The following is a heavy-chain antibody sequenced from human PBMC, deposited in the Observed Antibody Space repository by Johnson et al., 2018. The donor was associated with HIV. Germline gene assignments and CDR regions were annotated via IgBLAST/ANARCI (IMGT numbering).Heavy chain of an antibody. V-gene: IGHV3-30*04. J-gene: IGHJ3*02. CDR3: AKSSSATYYGDAFDM. D-gene: IGHD3-10*01. CDR2: ISYDGSDK. CDR1: GFTFSSYA. Sequence: QVQLVESGGGVVQPGRSLRLSCAASGFTFSSYAMHWVRQAPAKGLEWVAVISYDGSDKYYADSVKGRFTISRDSSKNTLYLQMNSLRAEDTAVYYCAKSSSATYYGDAFDMWGQGTMVTVSS.